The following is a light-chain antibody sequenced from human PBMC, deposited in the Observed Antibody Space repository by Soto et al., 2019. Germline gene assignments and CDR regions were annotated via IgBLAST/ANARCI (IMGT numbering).Light chain of an antibody. J-gene: IGKJ4*01. V-gene: IGKV3-15*01. CDR1: QGIGDT. CDR2: DTS. Sequence: EIVMRQSPATLSVSPGGGATLSCRASQGIGDTLAWYQHKPGQTPRLLIYDTSTRATGVPTRFSGSRSGAEFTLTINSLQSEDFAVYYCQPYNNWPLTFGGGTKVDIK. CDR3: QPYNNWPLT.